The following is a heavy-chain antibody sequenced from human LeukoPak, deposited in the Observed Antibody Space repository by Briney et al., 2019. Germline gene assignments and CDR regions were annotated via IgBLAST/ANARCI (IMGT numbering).Heavy chain of an antibody. CDR2: INPNSGGT. J-gene: IGHJ5*02. V-gene: IGHV1-2*02. CDR1: GYTFTGYY. CDR3: ARGSYEWGPTSYNWFDP. D-gene: IGHD1-26*01. Sequence: ASVKVSCKASGYTFTGYYMHWVRQAPGQGLEWMGWINPNSGGTNYAQKFQGRVTMTRDTSISTAYMELSSLRSEDTAVYYCARGSYEWGPTSYNWFDPWGQGTLVTVSS.